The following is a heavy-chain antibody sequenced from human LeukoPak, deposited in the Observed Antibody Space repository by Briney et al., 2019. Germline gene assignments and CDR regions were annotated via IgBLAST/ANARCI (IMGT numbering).Heavy chain of an antibody. J-gene: IGHJ4*02. CDR3: ATHKEGSYFES. Sequence: SATLSLMYSDWNGSITTTRDYWAWIRQSPGKRLEWIGSVYYFGNAYYRPSLLSRATISTDTSKKRISLNLTSVTARDTAIYYCATHKEGSYFESWGQGTLVTVSS. CDR2: VYYFGNA. V-gene: IGHV4-39*01. CDR1: NGSITTTRDY. D-gene: IGHD3-10*01.